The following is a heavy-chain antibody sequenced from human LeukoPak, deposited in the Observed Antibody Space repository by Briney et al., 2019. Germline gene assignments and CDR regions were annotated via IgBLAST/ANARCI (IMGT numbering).Heavy chain of an antibody. J-gene: IGHJ4*02. CDR3: ARDSDYYDSSGYYYFDY. D-gene: IGHD3-22*01. CDR1: GYTFTGYY. Sequence: GASVKVSCKASGYTFTGYYMHWVRQAPGQGLEWMGWINPNSGGTNYAQKFQGRVTMTRDTSISTAYIELSRLRSDDTAVYYCARDSDYYDSSGYYYFDYWGQGTLVTVSS. CDR2: INPNSGGT. V-gene: IGHV1-2*02.